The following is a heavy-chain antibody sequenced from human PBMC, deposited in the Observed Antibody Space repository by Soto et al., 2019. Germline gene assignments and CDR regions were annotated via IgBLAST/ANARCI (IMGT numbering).Heavy chain of an antibody. CDR3: AKDQITIFGVVVYYYYGMDV. CDR1: GFTFSSYA. CDR2: IGGSGGST. D-gene: IGHD3-3*01. J-gene: IGHJ6*02. Sequence: EVQLLESGGGLVQPGGSLRLSCAASGFTFSSYAMSWVRQAPGKGLEWVSAIGGSGGSTYYADSVKGRFTISRDNSKNTLYLQMNSLRAEDTAVYYCAKDQITIFGVVVYYYYGMDVWGQGTTVTVSS. V-gene: IGHV3-23*01.